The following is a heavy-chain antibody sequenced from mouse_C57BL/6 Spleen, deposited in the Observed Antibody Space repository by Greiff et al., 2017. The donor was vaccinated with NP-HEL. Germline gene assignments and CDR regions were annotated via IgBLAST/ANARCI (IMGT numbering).Heavy chain of an antibody. D-gene: IGHD1-1*01. CDR3: AREGGYYYGSSYAMDY. J-gene: IGHJ4*01. V-gene: IGHV3-6*01. CDR1: GYSITSGYY. CDR2: ISYDGSN. Sequence: EVKLMESGPGLVKPSQSLSLTCSVTGYSITSGYYWNWIRQFPGNKLEWMGYISYDGSNNYNPSLKNRISITRDTSKNQFFLKLNSVTTEDTATYYCAREGGYYYGSSYAMDYWGQGTSVTVSS.